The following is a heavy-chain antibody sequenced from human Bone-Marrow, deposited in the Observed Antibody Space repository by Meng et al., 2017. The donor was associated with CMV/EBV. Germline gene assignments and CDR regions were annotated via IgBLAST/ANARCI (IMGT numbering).Heavy chain of an antibody. J-gene: IGHJ3*01. CDR1: GAPISSYY. CDR3: AIDFSLENDFLSAF. CDR2: IYYSGST. D-gene: IGHD3/OR15-3a*01. Sequence: SETLSLTCTVSGAPISSYYWTWIRQPPGKGLEWIGYIYYSGSTNYNPSLKSRVTISIDTSKSQFSLKLSSVTAADTALYYCAIDFSLENDFLSAF. V-gene: IGHV4-59*01.